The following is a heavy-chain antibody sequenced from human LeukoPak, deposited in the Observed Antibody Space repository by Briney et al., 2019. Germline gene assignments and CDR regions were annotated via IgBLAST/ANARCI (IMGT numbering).Heavy chain of an antibody. CDR3: ARVKGVVTAILDY. CDR1: GGSISSSNW. CDR2: IYHSGST. J-gene: IGHJ4*02. Sequence: SETLSLTCAVSGGSISSSNWWSWVRQPPGEGLEWIGEIYHSGSTNYNPSLKSRVTISVDKSKNQFSLKLISVTAADTAVYYCARVKGVVTAILDYWGQGTLVTVSS. D-gene: IGHD2-21*02. V-gene: IGHV4-4*02.